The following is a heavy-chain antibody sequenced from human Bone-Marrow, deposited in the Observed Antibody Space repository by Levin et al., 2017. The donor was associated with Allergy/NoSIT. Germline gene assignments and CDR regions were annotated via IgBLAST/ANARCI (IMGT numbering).Heavy chain of an antibody. CDR3: ARAHYDSSGTPGY. Sequence: PGGSLRLSCAASGFTFSSYSMNWVRQAPGKGLEWVSSISSSSSYIYYADSVKGRFTISRDNAKNSLYLQMNSLRAEDTAVYYCARAHYDSSGTPGYWGQGTLVTVSS. J-gene: IGHJ4*02. CDR1: GFTFSSYS. V-gene: IGHV3-21*01. D-gene: IGHD3-22*01. CDR2: ISSSSSYI.